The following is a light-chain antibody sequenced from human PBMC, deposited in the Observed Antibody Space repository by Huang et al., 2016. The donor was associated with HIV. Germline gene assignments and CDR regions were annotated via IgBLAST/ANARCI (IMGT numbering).Light chain of an antibody. CDR2: AAS. J-gene: IGKJ1*01. CDR3: QQSYSTPRT. CDR1: QSISSY. Sequence: DIQMTQSPSSLSASVGERVTNTCRASQSISSYLNWYQQKPGKAPKLLIYAASSLQSGVPSRFSGSGAGTDFTLTISSLQPEDFAAYYCQQSYSTPRTFGQGTKVEIK. V-gene: IGKV1-39*01.